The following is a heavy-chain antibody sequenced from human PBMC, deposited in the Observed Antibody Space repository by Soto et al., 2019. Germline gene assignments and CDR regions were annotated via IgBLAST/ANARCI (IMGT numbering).Heavy chain of an antibody. CDR1: GGTFSSYA. CDR3: ARDWGGYSYGPNWFDP. CDR2: IIPIFGTA. Sequence: QVQLVQSGAEVKKPGSSVKVSCKGSGGTFSSYAISWVRQAPGQGLEWTGGIIPIFGTANYAQKFQGRVTITADESTSTAYMELSSLRSEDTAVYYCARDWGGYSYGPNWFDPWGQGTLVSVSS. V-gene: IGHV1-69*01. J-gene: IGHJ5*02. D-gene: IGHD5-18*01.